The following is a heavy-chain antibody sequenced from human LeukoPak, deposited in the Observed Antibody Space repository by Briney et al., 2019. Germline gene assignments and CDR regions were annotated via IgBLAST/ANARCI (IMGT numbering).Heavy chain of an antibody. D-gene: IGHD3-3*01. Sequence: GRSLRPSCAASGFTFSSYRMNWVRQAPGKGLESVSSISSSSSYIYYADSVNGRFTISRDNAKNSLYLQMNSLRAEDTAVYYCARGHYDFWSGPKAGWFDPWGQGTLVTVSS. J-gene: IGHJ5*02. CDR2: ISSSSSYI. V-gene: IGHV3-21*01. CDR3: ARGHYDFWSGPKAGWFDP. CDR1: GFTFSSYR.